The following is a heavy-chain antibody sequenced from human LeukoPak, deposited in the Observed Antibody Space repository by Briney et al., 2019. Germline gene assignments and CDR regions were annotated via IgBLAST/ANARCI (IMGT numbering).Heavy chain of an antibody. CDR3: ARERGYSGYEFDY. V-gene: IGHV3-11*06. CDR2: ISSSSSYI. J-gene: IGHJ4*02. D-gene: IGHD5-12*01. CDR1: GFIFSDYY. Sequence: PGGSLRLSCTASGFIFSDYYMGWIRQAPGKGLEWVSSISSSSSYIYYADSVKGRFTISRDNAKNSLYLQMNSLRAEDTAVYYCARERGYSGYEFDYWGQGTLVTVSS.